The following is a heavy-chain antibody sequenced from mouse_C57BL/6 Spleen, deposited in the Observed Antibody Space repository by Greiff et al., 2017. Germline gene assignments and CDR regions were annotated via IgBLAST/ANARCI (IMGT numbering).Heavy chain of an antibody. V-gene: IGHV5-9*01. D-gene: IGHD1-1*01. CDR3: ARRYGSIYFDY. Sequence: DVQLVESGGGLVKPGGSLKLSCAASGFTFSSYTMSWVRQTPEKRLEWVATISGGGGNTYYPDSVKGRFTISRDNATNTLYLQMSSLRSEDTALYYCARRYGSIYFDYWGQGTTLTVSS. CDR2: ISGGGGNT. CDR1: GFTFSSYT. J-gene: IGHJ2*01.